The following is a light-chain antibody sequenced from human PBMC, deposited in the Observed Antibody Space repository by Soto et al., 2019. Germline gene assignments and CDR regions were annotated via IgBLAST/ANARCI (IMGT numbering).Light chain of an antibody. CDR3: QSYDSSLSAHNYV. J-gene: IGLJ1*01. CDR1: GSNIGAGYD. V-gene: IGLV1-40*01. Sequence: QSVLTQPPSVSGAPGQRVTISCTGSGSNIGAGYDVHWYQQLPGTAPKLLIYGNSNRPSGVPDRFSGSKSGTSASLAITGLQAEDEADYYCQSYDSSLSAHNYVFGTGTKVTVL. CDR2: GNS.